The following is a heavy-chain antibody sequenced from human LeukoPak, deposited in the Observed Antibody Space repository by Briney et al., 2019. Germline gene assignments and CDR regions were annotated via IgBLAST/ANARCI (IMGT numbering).Heavy chain of an antibody. V-gene: IGHV3-23*01. J-gene: IGHJ4*02. CDR3: AKGSKGTYDY. CDR2: IIGNGDST. CDR1: GFTFSSYV. Sequence: GGSLRLSCVASGFTFSSYVMTWVRQAPGKGLEWVSSIIGNGDSTYYADSVKGRFTISRDNSKNTLYLQMNSLRAEGTAIYYCAKGSKGTYDYWGRGTLVTVSS.